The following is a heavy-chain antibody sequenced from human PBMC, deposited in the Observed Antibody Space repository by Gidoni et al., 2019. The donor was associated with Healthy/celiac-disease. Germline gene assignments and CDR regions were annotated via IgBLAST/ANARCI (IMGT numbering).Heavy chain of an antibody. J-gene: IGHJ4*02. CDR2: ISSNGGST. CDR1: GFTFSSYA. CDR3: VKDHPIPLTGHIHLDY. D-gene: IGHD7-27*01. V-gene: IGHV3-64D*06. Sequence: EVQLVESGGGLVQPGGSLRLSCSASGFTFSSYAMHWVRQAPGKGLEYVSAISSNGGSTYYADSVKGRFTISRDNSKNTLYLQMSSLRAEDTAVYYCVKDHPIPLTGHIHLDYWGQGTLVTVSS.